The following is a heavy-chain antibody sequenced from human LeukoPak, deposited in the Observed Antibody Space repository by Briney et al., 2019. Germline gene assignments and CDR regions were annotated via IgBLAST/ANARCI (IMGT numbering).Heavy chain of an antibody. J-gene: IGHJ4*02. CDR2: ISYDGSNK. CDR3: ARDQWELPDY. D-gene: IGHD1-26*01. CDR1: GFTFSSYD. V-gene: IGHV3-30*03. Sequence: GRSLRLSCVASGFTFSSYDMHWVRQAPGKGLEWVAVISYDGSNKYYADSVKGRFTISRDNSKNTLYLQMNSLRAEDTAVYYCARDQWELPDYWGQGTLVTVSS.